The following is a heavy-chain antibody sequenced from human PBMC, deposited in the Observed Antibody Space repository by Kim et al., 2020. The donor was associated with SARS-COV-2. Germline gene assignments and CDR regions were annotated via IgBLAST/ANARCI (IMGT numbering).Heavy chain of an antibody. CDR3: ARLVDYDGYDILTGYYLYFDY. CDR2: IYYSGST. J-gene: IGHJ4*02. D-gene: IGHD3-9*01. Sequence: SETLSLTCTVSGGSISSSSYYWGWIRQPPGKGLEWIGSIYYSGSTYYNPSLKSRVTISVDTSKNQFSLKLSSVTAADTAVYYCARLVDYDGYDILTGYYLYFDYWGQGTLVTVSS. CDR1: GGSISSSSYY. V-gene: IGHV4-39*01.